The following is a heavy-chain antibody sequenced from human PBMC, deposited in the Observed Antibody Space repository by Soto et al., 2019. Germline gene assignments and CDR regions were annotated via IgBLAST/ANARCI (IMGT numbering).Heavy chain of an antibody. CDR2: IKQDGSEK. Sequence: GGSLRLSCAASGFTFSSYWMSWVRQAPGKGLEWVANIKQDGSEKYYVDSVKGRFTISRDNAKNSLYLQMNSLRAEDTAVYYCARDRHESSYDNVWGRPFGPWGQGTLVTVSS. V-gene: IGHV3-7*03. D-gene: IGHD3-16*01. J-gene: IGHJ5*02. CDR3: ARDRHESSYDNVWGRPFGP. CDR1: GFTFSSYW.